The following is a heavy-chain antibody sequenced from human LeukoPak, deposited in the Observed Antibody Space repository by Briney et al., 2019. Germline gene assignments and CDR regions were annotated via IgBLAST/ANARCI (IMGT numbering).Heavy chain of an antibody. J-gene: IGHJ4*02. V-gene: IGHV3-11*01. CDR3: ARRGDYNWNYVDY. CDR2: ISSSGSTI. CDR1: GFTFSDYY. D-gene: IGHD1-20*01. Sequence: GGSLRLSCAASGFTFSDYYMSWVRQAPGKGLEWVSYISSSGSTIYYADSVKGRFTISRDNAKNSLYLQMNSLRAEDTAVYYCARRGDYNWNYVDYWGQGTLVTVSS.